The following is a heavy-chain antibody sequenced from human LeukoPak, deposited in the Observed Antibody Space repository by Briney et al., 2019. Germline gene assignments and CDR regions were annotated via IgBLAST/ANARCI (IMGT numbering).Heavy chain of an antibody. V-gene: IGHV3-7*01. CDR2: INQDGSEK. CDR3: ARDRSAVTTERLAN. Sequence: GGSLRLSCAASGFTFSRFWMIWVRQAPGKGLEWVANINQDGSEKNYVDSVKGRFTISRDNAKNSLYLQMNSLRAEDTSVYYCARDRSAVTTERLANWGQGTLVTVSS. J-gene: IGHJ4*02. CDR1: GFTFSRFW. D-gene: IGHD4-17*01.